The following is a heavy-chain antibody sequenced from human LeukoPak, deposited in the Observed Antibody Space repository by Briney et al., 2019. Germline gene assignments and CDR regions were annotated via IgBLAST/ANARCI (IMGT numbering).Heavy chain of an antibody. CDR1: GFTFSDYY. J-gene: IGHJ3*02. V-gene: IGHV3-11*01. CDR2: ISGSGSDI. CDR3: ANFLGEGTGFDI. Sequence: PGGSLRLSCAASGFTFSDYYMSWIRQAPGKGLESLSYISGSGSDISYADSVNGRFTVSRDNAKKSLYLQMNSLRPEDTAVYYCANFLGEGTGFDIWGQGTMVTVSS. D-gene: IGHD2-8*02.